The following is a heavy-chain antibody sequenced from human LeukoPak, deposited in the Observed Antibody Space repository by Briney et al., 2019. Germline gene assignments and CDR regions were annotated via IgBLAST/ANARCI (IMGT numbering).Heavy chain of an antibody. D-gene: IGHD4-17*01. V-gene: IGHV4-34*01. CDR1: GGSFSGYY. CDR2: INHSGGRSS. Sequence: SETLSLTCAVYGGSFSGYYWSCIRQSPGKGLEWIGEINHSGGRSSNYNPSLKSRVTISVDRSKNQFSVKLNSVSAADTAVYFCARALYGDNDSRYFDLWGRGTLVTVSS. J-gene: IGHJ2*01. CDR3: ARALYGDNDSRYFDL.